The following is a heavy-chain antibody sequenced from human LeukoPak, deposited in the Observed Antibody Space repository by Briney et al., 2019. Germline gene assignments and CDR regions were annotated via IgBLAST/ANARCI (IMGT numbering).Heavy chain of an antibody. V-gene: IGHV1-69*04. J-gene: IGHJ5*02. D-gene: IGHD6-6*01. CDR2: IIPILGIA. CDR3: APSKRSIQGDNWFDP. Sequence: GASVKVSCKASGGTFSSYAISWVRQAPGQGLEWMGRIIPILGIANCAQKFQGRVTITADKSTSTAYMELSSLRSEDTAVYYCAPSKRSIQGDNWFDPWGQGTLVTVSS. CDR1: GGTFSSYA.